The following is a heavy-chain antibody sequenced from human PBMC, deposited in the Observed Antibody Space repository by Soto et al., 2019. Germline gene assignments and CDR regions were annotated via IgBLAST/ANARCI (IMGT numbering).Heavy chain of an antibody. J-gene: IGHJ6*02. Sequence: GSLSLSCAASGFTFSSYWMSWVRQAPGKGLEWVANIKQDGSEKYYVDSVKGRFTISRDNAKNSLYLQMNSLRAEDTAVYYCARGGYSSGYDSHYYYYYGMDVWGQGTTVTVSS. CDR1: GFTFSSYW. D-gene: IGHD5-12*01. V-gene: IGHV3-7*03. CDR2: IKQDGSEK. CDR3: ARGGYSSGYDSHYYYYYGMDV.